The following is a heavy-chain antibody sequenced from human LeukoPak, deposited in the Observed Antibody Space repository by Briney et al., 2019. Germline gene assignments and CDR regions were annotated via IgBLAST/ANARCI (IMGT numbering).Heavy chain of an antibody. J-gene: IGHJ4*02. CDR3: ARRRDGYIDY. CDR2: SYYGGIT. CDR1: GGSISRYY. D-gene: IGHD5-24*01. Sequence: SSETLSLTCTVSGGSISRYYWSWIRQPPGKGLEWIGYSYYGGITNYNPSLKSRVTISVDTSKNQVSLKLSSVTAADTAVYYCARRRDGYIDYWGQGTLVTVSS. V-gene: IGHV4-59*08.